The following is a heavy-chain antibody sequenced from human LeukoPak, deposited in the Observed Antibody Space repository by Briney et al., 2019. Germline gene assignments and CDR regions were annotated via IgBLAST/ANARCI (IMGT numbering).Heavy chain of an antibody. D-gene: IGHD6-13*01. CDR3: ARVSVAAGTVY. CDR1: GGSISNYY. J-gene: IGHJ4*02. CDR2: IYYSGTT. Sequence: SETLSLTCTVSGGSISNYYWNWIRQPPGKGLEWIGYIYYSGTTNYNPSLKSRVSMSVDTSKNQFSLKLSSVTAADTAVYYCARVSVAAGTVYWGQGTLVTVSS. V-gene: IGHV4-59*12.